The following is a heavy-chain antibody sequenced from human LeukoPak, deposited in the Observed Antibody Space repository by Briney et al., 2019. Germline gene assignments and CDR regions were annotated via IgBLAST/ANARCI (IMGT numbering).Heavy chain of an antibody. CDR2: FYSSGST. D-gene: IGHD5-18*01. J-gene: IGHJ3*02. V-gene: IGHV4-61*02. Sequence: SQTLSLTCTVSGGSISSGSYHWSWIRQPAGKGLEWIGRFYSSGSTNYNPSLKSRVTISLDTSKNQFSLKLTSVTAADTAVYFCARTMDTTLLTSQAFDIWGQGTMVTVSS. CDR3: ARTMDTTLLTSQAFDI. CDR1: GGSISSGSYH.